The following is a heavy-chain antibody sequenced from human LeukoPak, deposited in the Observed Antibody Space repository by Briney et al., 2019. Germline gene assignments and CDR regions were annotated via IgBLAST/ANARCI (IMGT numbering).Heavy chain of an antibody. CDR3: AIGGYCSSTSCYTGGAFDI. J-gene: IGHJ3*02. D-gene: IGHD2-2*02. CDR1: GFTFSSYA. CDR2: ISGSGGST. Sequence: GGSLRLSCAASGFTFSSYAMSWVRQAPGKGLEWVSAISGSGGSTYYADSLKGRFTISRDNSKNTLYLQMNSLRAEDTAVYYCAIGGYCSSTSCYTGGAFDIWGQGTMVTVSS. V-gene: IGHV3-23*01.